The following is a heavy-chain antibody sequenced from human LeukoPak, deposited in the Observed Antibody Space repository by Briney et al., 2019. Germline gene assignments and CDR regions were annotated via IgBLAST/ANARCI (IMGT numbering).Heavy chain of an antibody. V-gene: IGHV1-69*13. CDR1: GGTFISYA. CDR2: IIPIFGTA. J-gene: IGHJ4*02. Sequence: ASVKVSCKASGGTFISYAISWVRQAPGQGLEWMGGIIPIFGTANYAQKFQGRVTITSDESASTAYMELSSLRSEDTAVYYCARDSPQLPVVVIPTDYLGQGTPVTVSS. CDR3: ARDSPQLPVVVIPTDY. D-gene: IGHD3-22*01.